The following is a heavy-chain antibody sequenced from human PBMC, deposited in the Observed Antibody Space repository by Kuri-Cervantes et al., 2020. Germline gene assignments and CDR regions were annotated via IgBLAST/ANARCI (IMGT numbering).Heavy chain of an antibody. CDR1: AVNFGDYA. Sequence: GESLKISCTASAVNFGDYAMSWVRQAPGKGLEWVGFIRSKAYSGTTEYAASVKGRFTISRDDSKSIAYLQMNSLKTEDTAVYYCTTAEVAMGLYYYYYMDVWGKGTTVTVSS. CDR2: IRSKAYSGTT. J-gene: IGHJ6*03. V-gene: IGHV3-49*04. D-gene: IGHD5-18*01. CDR3: TTAEVAMGLYYYYYMDV.